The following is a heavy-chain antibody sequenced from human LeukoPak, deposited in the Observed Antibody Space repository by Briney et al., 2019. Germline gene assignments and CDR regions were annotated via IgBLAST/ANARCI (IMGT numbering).Heavy chain of an antibody. D-gene: IGHD4-17*01. J-gene: IGHJ4*02. CDR1: GFTFSNYW. CDR2: INSDGSSA. Sequence: GGSLRFSCAASGFTFSNYWMHWVRQAPGKGLVWVSRINSDGSSANYADSVKGRFTISRDNAKNTLYLQMDSLRAEDTAVYYCARATTVTTNFDYWGQGTLVTVSS. V-gene: IGHV3-74*01. CDR3: ARATTVTTNFDY.